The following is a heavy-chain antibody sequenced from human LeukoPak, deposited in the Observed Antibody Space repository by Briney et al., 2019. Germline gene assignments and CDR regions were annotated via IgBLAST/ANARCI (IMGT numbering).Heavy chain of an antibody. CDR3: SAGHCYYYMDV. J-gene: IGHJ6*03. D-gene: IGHD6-13*01. Sequence: GGSLRLSCAASGFTFSDYYMSWIRQAPGKGLEWVSYISSSGSTIYYADSVKGRFTTSRDDAKNSLYLQMNSLRAEDTAVYYCSAGHCYYYMDVWGKGTTVTVSS. V-gene: IGHV3-11*04. CDR1: GFTFSDYY. CDR2: ISSSGSTI.